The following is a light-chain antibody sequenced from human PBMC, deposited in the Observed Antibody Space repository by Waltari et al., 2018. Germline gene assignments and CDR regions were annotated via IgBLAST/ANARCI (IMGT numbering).Light chain of an antibody. CDR2: DVS. J-gene: IGLJ3*02. Sequence: QSALTQPASVSGSPGQSITISCTGTSSDVGGYNYVSWYQQHPGKAPKLMIFDVSNRPSGVSNRFSASKSGTTASRTISGLQAEDEADYYCSSYISSSTLEVFGGGTRLTVL. CDR3: SSYISSSTLEV. CDR1: SSDVGGYNY. V-gene: IGLV2-14*03.